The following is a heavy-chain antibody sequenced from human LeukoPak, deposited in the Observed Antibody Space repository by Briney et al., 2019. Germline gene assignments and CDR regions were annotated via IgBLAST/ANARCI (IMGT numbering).Heavy chain of an antibody. Sequence: RAGGSLRLSCAASGFRFSGYSMNWVRQAPGKGLEWVSYISYSSTTIYYADSVKGRFTISRDNSKNTLYLQMNSLRAEDTAVYYCAEEAYWGQGTLVTVSS. J-gene: IGHJ4*02. CDR2: ISYSSTTI. V-gene: IGHV3-48*01. CDR1: GFRFSGYS. CDR3: AEEAY.